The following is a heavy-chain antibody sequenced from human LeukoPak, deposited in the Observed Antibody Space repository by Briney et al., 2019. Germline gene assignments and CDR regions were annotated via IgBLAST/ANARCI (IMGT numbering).Heavy chain of an antibody. V-gene: IGHV3-53*01. D-gene: IGHD6-6*01. Sequence: GGSPRLSCAASGFTVSSNYMSWVRQAPGKGLEWVSVIYSGGSTYYADSVKGRFTISRDNSKNTLYLQMNSLRAEDTAVYYCAGNIIAALDAFDIWGQGTMVTVSS. CDR3: AGNIIAALDAFDI. CDR2: IYSGGST. J-gene: IGHJ3*02. CDR1: GFTVSSNY.